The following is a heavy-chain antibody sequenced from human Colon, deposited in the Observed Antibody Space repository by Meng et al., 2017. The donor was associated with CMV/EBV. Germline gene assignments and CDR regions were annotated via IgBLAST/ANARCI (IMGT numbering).Heavy chain of an antibody. J-gene: IGHJ4*02. CDR2: ISPTSTNI. D-gene: IGHD5-18*01. Sequence: GESLKISCAASGFTFSIYAMSWVRQAPGKGLEWVSSISPTSTNIFYADSVRGRFSVSRDNAQNSVYLQMNSLRAEDTAVYNCARDPKVLDTTLATGYWGQGTLVTVSS. CDR3: ARDPKVLDTTLATGY. V-gene: IGHV3-21*01. CDR1: GFTFSIYA.